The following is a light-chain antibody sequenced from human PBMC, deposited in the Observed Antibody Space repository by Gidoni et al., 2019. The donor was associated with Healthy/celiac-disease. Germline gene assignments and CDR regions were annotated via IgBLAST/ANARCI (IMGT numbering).Light chain of an antibody. CDR1: QSVLYRSKNKNY. CDR2: WAS. Sequence: DIVLTQSPDSLPVSLGERATINCKSSQSVLYRSKNKNYLAWYQQKPGQPPKLRIYWASTRESGVPDRVSGSGSGTDFTLTISSLQAEDVAVYYCQQYYGTPYTFGQGTKLEIK. CDR3: QQYYGTPYT. V-gene: IGKV4-1*01. J-gene: IGKJ2*01.